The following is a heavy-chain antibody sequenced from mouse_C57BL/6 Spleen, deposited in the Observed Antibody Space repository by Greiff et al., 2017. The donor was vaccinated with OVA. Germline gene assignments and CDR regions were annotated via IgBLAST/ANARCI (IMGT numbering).Heavy chain of an antibody. D-gene: IGHD2-1*01. J-gene: IGHJ3*01. CDR1: GYTFTSYW. CDR3: ARSLCGNYGAWFAY. V-gene: IGHV1-55*01. Sequence: QVQLQQSGAELVKPGASVKMSCKASGYTFTSYWITWVKQRPGQGLEWIGDIYPGSGSTNYNEKFKSKATLTVDTSSSTAYMQLSSLTSEDSAVYYCARSLCGNYGAWFAYWGQGTLVTVSA. CDR2: IYPGSGST.